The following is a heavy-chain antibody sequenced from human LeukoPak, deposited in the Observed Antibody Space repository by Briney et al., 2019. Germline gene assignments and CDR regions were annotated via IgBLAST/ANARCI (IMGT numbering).Heavy chain of an antibody. CDR2: IYYSGST. CDR3: ARLGSYSSSSF. D-gene: IGHD6-6*01. V-gene: IGHV4-59*05. J-gene: IGHJ4*02. CDR1: GGSISSYY. Sequence: PSETLSLTCTVSGGSISSYYWSWLRQSPGKGLEWIGSIYYSGSTYYNPSLKSRVTISVDTSKNQFSLKLSSVTAADTAVYYCARLGSYSSSSFWGQGTLVTVSS.